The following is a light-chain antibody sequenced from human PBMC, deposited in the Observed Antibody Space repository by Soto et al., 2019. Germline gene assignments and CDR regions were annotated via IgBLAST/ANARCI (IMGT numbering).Light chain of an antibody. J-gene: IGKJ3*01. V-gene: IGKV3-11*01. Sequence: EIVLTQSPATLSLSPGERATLSCRASRSVSSYLAWYQQKPGQAPRLLIYDASNRATGIPARFSGSGSGTDFTLTISSLEPEDFAVYYCQQRTGFTFGPGTKVDIK. CDR1: RSVSSY. CDR2: DAS. CDR3: QQRTGFT.